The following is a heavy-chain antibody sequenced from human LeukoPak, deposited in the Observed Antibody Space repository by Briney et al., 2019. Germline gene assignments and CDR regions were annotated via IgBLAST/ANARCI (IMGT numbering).Heavy chain of an antibody. V-gene: IGHV3-53*01. CDR2: IYDSDST. CDR3: ARSRAFDL. J-gene: IGHJ4*02. Sequence: GGSLRFSCVASGFSVRTNYMNWVRQAPGKRPEWVAIIYDSDSTYYTDSVKGRFTISRDSSKNTVYLQMNSLRIEDTALYYCARSRAFDLWGQGTLVTVSS. CDR1: GFSVRTNY.